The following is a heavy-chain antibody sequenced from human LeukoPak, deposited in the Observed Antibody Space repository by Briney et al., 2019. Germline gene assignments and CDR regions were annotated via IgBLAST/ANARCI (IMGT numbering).Heavy chain of an antibody. Sequence: GGSLRLSCVASGFTFSDYYMSWIRQSPEKGLEWLSYISNSGDTIYYADSVKGRFTISRDNAKNSLYLQMGSLRAEDTALYYCATNLPSRNDGWPLFDSWGQGTLVTVSS. D-gene: IGHD1-1*01. V-gene: IGHV3-11*01. CDR1: GFTFSDYY. J-gene: IGHJ4*02. CDR2: ISNSGDTI. CDR3: ATNLPSRNDGWPLFDS.